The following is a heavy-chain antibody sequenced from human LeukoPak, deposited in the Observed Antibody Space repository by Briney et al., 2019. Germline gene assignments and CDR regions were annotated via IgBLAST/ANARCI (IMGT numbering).Heavy chain of an antibody. CDR3: ASVEAELPAL. J-gene: IGHJ4*02. CDR2: IDNAGSIT. CDR1: GFTFSNYW. Sequence: PGGSLRLSCAASGFTFSNYWIHWVRQAPGKGLVWVSRIDNAGSITTYADSVKGRFTISRDNAENTLYLQMNSLRVEDTAVYYCASVEAELPALGGQGTLVTVSS. D-gene: IGHD1-7*01. V-gene: IGHV3-74*03.